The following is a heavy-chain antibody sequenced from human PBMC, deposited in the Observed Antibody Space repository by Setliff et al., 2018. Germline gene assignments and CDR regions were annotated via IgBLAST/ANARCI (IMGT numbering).Heavy chain of an antibody. V-gene: IGHV4-39*07. CDR1: GGSISSSSYY. D-gene: IGHD3-10*01. Sequence: SETLSLTCTVSGGSISSSSYYWGWIRQPPGKGLEWLGRFYFSGYTYYNPSLSGRVTISIDTSKNQFSLRLTSVTAADTAVYYCARVDFTMLQGVLGQWGQGTLVTVSS. J-gene: IGHJ1*01. CDR3: ARVDFTMLQGVLGQ. CDR2: FYFSGYT.